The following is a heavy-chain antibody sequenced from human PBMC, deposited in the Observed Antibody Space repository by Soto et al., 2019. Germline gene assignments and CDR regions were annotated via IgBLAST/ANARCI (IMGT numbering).Heavy chain of an antibody. D-gene: IGHD6-13*01. Sequence: QVQLQESGPGLMKPSQTLSLTCTVSGGSISSGDYYWSWIRQPPGKGLEWIGYIYYSGSTYYNPSLKSRVTISVDTSKNQFSLKLSSVTAADTAVYYCARAVAAAGHYYYYGMDVWGQGTTVTVSS. CDR1: GGSISSGDYY. V-gene: IGHV4-30-4*01. J-gene: IGHJ6*02. CDR3: ARAVAAAGHYYYYGMDV. CDR2: IYYSGST.